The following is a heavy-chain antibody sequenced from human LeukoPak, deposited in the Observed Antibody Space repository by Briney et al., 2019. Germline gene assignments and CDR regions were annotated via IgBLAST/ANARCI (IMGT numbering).Heavy chain of an antibody. CDR3: ARDQEGGSYSRGYYYYYMDV. CDR1: GYTFTGYY. Sequence: ASVKVSCKASGYTFTGYYMHWVRQAPGQGLEWMGWINPNSGGTNYAQKFQGRVTMTRDTSISTAYMELSRLRSDDTAVYYCARDQEGGSYSRGYYYYYMDVWGKGTTVTVSS. CDR2: INPNSGGT. D-gene: IGHD1-26*01. V-gene: IGHV1-2*02. J-gene: IGHJ6*03.